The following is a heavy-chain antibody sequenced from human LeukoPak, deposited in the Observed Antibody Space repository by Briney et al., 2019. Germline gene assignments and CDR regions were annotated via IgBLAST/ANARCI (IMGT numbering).Heavy chain of an antibody. Sequence: QPGGSLRLSCAASGFTLGSYWMHWVRQAPGKGLVWVSRIKTDGSSTNYADSVKGRFTISRDNVKNTVYLQMDSLRAEDTAVYYCARVGDYGGQSFHHWGQGTLVTVSS. CDR1: GFTLGSYW. CDR3: ARVGDYGGQSFHH. V-gene: IGHV3-74*01. D-gene: IGHD4-23*01. CDR2: IKTDGSST. J-gene: IGHJ1*01.